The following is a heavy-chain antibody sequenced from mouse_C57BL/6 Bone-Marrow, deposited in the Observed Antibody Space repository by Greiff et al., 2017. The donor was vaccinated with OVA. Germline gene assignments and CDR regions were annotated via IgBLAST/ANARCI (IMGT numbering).Heavy chain of an antibody. D-gene: IGHD1-1*01. CDR2: ISDGGSYT. J-gene: IGHJ1*03. CDR1: GFTFSSYA. V-gene: IGHV5-4*01. CDR3: ARGNYGSSLVYLYFDV. Sequence: EVQGVESGGGLVKPGGSLKLSCAASGFTFSSYAMSWVRQTPEKRLEWVATISDGGSYTYYPDNVKGRFTISRDNAKNNLYLQMSHLKSEDTAMYYCARGNYGSSLVYLYFDVWGTGTTVTVSS.